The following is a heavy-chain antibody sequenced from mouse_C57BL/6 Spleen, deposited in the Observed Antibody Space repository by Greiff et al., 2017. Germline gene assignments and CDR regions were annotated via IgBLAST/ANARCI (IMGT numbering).Heavy chain of an antibody. CDR3: SRRDYYGSSSYAMDY. CDR2: INPNNGGT. D-gene: IGHD1-1*01. CDR1: GYTFTDYN. Sequence: VQLQQSGPELVKPGASVKMSCKASGYTFTDYNMHWVKQSPGKSLEWIGYINPNNGGTSYNQTFKGKATLTVNKSSSTAYMELRSLTSEDSAVYYCSRRDYYGSSSYAMDYWGQGTSVTVSS. V-gene: IGHV1-22*01. J-gene: IGHJ4*01.